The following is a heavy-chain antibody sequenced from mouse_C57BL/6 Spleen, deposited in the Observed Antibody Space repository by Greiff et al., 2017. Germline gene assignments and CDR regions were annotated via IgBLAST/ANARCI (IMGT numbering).Heavy chain of an antibody. CDR2: ISDGGSYT. Sequence: EVKLMESGGGLVKPGGSLKLSCAASGFTFSSYAMSWVRQTPEKRLEWVATISDGGSYTYYPDNVKGRFTISRDNAKNNLYLQMSHLKSEDTAMYYCARSGTYFDYWGQGTTLTVSS. V-gene: IGHV5-4*03. J-gene: IGHJ2*01. CDR3: ARSGTYFDY. D-gene: IGHD4-1*01. CDR1: GFTFSSYA.